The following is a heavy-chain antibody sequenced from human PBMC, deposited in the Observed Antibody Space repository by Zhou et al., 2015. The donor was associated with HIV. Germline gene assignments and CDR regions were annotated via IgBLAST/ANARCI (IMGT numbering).Heavy chain of an antibody. J-gene: IGHJ4*02. D-gene: IGHD2-8*02. CDR2: MNPNSGNT. CDR1: GYTFTSYD. V-gene: IGHV1-8*01. CDR3: VRGGFCTGGVCYTILNY. Sequence: QVQLLQSGAEVKKPGASVKVSCKASGYTFTSYDINWVRQAPGQGLEWMGWMNPNSGNTGLTQTFQGRVTMTRNTSISTAYMEVSSLRSEDTAMYYCVRGGFCTGGVCYTILNYWGQGTPVTVSS.